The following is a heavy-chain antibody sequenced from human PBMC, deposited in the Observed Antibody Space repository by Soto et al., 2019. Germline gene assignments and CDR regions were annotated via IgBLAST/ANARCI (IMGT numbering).Heavy chain of an antibody. Sequence: ASVKVSCKASDYTFTSYGISWVRRAPGQGLEWMGGISAYNGNTNYAQKLQGRVTMTTDTSTSTAYMELRSLRSDDTAVYYCARVVGALGHWFDPWGQGTLVTVSS. J-gene: IGHJ5*02. CDR1: DYTFTSYG. D-gene: IGHD1-26*01. CDR3: ARVVGALGHWFDP. CDR2: ISAYNGNT. V-gene: IGHV1-18*01.